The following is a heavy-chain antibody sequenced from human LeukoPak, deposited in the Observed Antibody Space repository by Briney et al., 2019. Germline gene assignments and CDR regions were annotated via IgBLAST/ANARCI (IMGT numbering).Heavy chain of an antibody. Sequence: SQTLSLTCAISGDIVSSNSAAWNWLRQSPTRGLEWLGRTYYRSKWYNDYALSVKGRITINPDTSKNQFSLQLNSVTPEDTAVYYCARDRSYGYGSHFDYWGQGTLVTVSS. CDR3: ARDRSYGYGSHFDY. V-gene: IGHV6-1*01. CDR1: GDIVSSNSAA. J-gene: IGHJ4*02. D-gene: IGHD5-18*01. CDR2: TYYRSKWYN.